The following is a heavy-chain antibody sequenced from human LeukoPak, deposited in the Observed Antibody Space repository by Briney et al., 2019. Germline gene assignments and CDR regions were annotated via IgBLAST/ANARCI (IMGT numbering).Heavy chain of an antibody. D-gene: IGHD3-22*01. Sequence: GGSLRLSCAASGFTFSDYYMSWIRQAPGKGLEWVSYISSSGSTIYYADFVKGRFTISRDNAKNSLYLQMNSLRAEDTAVYYCASGSYYYDSSGYSILPYFDYWGQGTLVTVSS. CDR1: GFTFSDYY. J-gene: IGHJ4*02. V-gene: IGHV3-11*01. CDR3: ASGSYYYDSSGYSILPYFDY. CDR2: ISSSGSTI.